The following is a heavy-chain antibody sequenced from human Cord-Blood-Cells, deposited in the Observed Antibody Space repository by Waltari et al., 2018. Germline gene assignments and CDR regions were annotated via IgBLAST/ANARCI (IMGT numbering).Heavy chain of an antibody. D-gene: IGHD3-22*01. CDR2: MNPNSGNT. J-gene: IGHJ6*02. V-gene: IGHV1-8*01. CDR1: GYTFTSYD. CDR3: ARLYYYDSSGYYRYYGMDV. Sequence: QVQLVQSGAEVKKPGASVKVSCKASGYTFTSYDINWVRQATGQGLEWMGWMNPNSGNTGYAQKFQGRVTMTRNTSISTAYMELSSLRSEDTAVYYCARLYYYDSSGYYRYYGMDVWGQGTTVTVS.